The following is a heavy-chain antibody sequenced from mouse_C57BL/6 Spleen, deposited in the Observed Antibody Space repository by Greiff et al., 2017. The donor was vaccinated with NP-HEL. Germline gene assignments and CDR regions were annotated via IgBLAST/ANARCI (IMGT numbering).Heavy chain of an antibody. Sequence: VQLQQSGAELVRPGASVTLSCKASGYTFTDYEMHWVKQTPVHGLEWIGAIDPETGGTAYNQKFKGKAILTADKSSSTAYMELRSLTSEDSAVYYCTRPLYGSSYGFAYWGQGTLVTVSA. J-gene: IGHJ3*01. V-gene: IGHV1-15*01. D-gene: IGHD1-1*01. CDR3: TRPLYGSSYGFAY. CDR2: IDPETGGT. CDR1: GYTFTDYE.